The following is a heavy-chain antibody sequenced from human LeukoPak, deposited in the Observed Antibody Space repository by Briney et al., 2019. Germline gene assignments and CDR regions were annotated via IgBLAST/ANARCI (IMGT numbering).Heavy chain of an antibody. CDR1: GYTFTSYD. CDR3: ARSDIVVVPGPWIY. Sequence: SVKVSCKASGYTFTSYDINWVRQAPGQGLEWMGRIIPILGIADYAQKFQGRVTITADKSTSTAYMELSSLRSEDTAVYYCARSDIVVVPGPWIYWGQGTLVTVSS. J-gene: IGHJ4*02. CDR2: IIPILGIA. V-gene: IGHV1-69*04. D-gene: IGHD2-2*01.